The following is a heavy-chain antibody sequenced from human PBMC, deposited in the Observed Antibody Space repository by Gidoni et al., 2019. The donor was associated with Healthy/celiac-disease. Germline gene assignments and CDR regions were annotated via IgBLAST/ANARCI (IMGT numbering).Heavy chain of an antibody. CDR3: SRGKGGSSCWIDY. CDR2: ISAYNGNT. J-gene: IGHJ4*02. D-gene: IGHD6-19*01. CDR1: GYHFTSYG. Sequence: QVQLVQSGAEVMKPGASVPVSCRASGYHFTSYGISWVRQAPGQGLEWMGWISAYNGNTNYAQTRQGRVTMTTDTSTSTAYMELRSLRYYDTAVYYCSRGKGGSSCWIDYWGQGTLVTVSS. V-gene: IGHV1-18*01.